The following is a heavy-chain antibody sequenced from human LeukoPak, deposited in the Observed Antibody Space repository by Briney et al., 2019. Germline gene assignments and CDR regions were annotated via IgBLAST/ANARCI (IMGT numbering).Heavy chain of an antibody. CDR2: ISYDGSNK. Sequence: PGGSLRLSCAASGFTFSSYAMHWVRQAPGKGLEWVAVISYDGSNKYYADSVKGRFTISRDNSKNTLYLQMNSLRAEDTAVYYCAREDAAAGDYYYGMDVWGQGTTVTVSS. CDR3: AREDAAAGDYYYGMDV. J-gene: IGHJ6*02. D-gene: IGHD6-13*01. CDR1: GFTFSSYA. V-gene: IGHV3-30-3*01.